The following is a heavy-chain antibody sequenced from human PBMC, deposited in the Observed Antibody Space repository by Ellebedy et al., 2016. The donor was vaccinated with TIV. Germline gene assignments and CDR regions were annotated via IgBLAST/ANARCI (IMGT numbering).Heavy chain of an antibody. CDR3: ARTVIPASRGAFDI. CDR1: GDSISDYY. D-gene: IGHD2/OR15-2a*01. Sequence: MPSETLSLTCTVSGDSISDYYWSWVRQPAGKGLEWVGRVSASGGTNYNPSLKSRFTMSVDTSKNQSSLDLRSVTAADTAVYHCARTVIPASRGAFDIWGQGTVVSVSS. V-gene: IGHV4-4*07. CDR2: VSASGGT. J-gene: IGHJ3*02.